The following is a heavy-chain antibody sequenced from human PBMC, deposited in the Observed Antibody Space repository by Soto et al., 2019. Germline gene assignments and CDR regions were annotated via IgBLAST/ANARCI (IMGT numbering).Heavy chain of an antibody. Sequence: LSLTCAVYGGSFSGYYWSWIRQPPGKGLEWIGEINHSGSTNYNPSLKSRVTISVDTSKNQFSLKLSSVTAADTAVYYCARVVAYYYDSSGYQPKRYYFDYWGQGTLVTVSS. CDR3: ARVVAYYYDSSGYQPKRYYFDY. CDR1: GGSFSGYY. J-gene: IGHJ4*02. CDR2: INHSGST. V-gene: IGHV4-34*01. D-gene: IGHD3-22*01.